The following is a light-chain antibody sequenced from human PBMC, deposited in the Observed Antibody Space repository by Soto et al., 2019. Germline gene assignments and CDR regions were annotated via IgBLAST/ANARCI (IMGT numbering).Light chain of an antibody. V-gene: IGKV1-5*01. Sequence: DIQMTQSPSTLSASVGDRVTITCRASQSIGDSLAWYQQKPGKAPYLLISDVSSLERGVPSRFSGSGSGTEFTLTISPMQPDDFATFYCQQYNGYSRTFGQGTKV. CDR2: DVS. CDR3: QQYNGYSRT. J-gene: IGKJ1*01. CDR1: QSIGDS.